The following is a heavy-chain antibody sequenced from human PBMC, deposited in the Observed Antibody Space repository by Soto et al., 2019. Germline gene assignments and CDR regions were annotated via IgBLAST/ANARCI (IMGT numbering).Heavy chain of an antibody. V-gene: IGHV3-23*01. J-gene: IGHJ4*02. D-gene: IGHD3-16*02. CDR2: ISGSGGST. Sequence: GGSLRLSCAASGFPFSSYAMSWVRQAPGKGLEWVSAISGSGGSTYYADSVKGRFTISRDNSKNTLYLQMNSLRAEDTAVYYCAKDWDYRYFFDYWGQGTLVTVSS. CDR1: GFPFSSYA. CDR3: AKDWDYRYFFDY.